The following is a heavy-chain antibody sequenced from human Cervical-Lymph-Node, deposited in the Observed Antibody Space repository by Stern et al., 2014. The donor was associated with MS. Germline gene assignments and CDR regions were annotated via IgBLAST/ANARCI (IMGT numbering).Heavy chain of an antibody. CDR3: ARVHDYDFWSGFRSMDV. J-gene: IGHJ6*02. V-gene: IGHV4-59*01. D-gene: IGHD3-3*01. CDR2: VSYSWST. CDR1: GASISDSY. Sequence: VQLAESGPGLVKPSETLSLSCTVSGASISDSYWSWIRQPPGKGLEWMGYVSYSWSTNSNPSLKSRVTISVDTSNNQISLRLSSVTAADTAVYYCARVHDYDFWSGFRSMDVWGQGTTVTVSS.